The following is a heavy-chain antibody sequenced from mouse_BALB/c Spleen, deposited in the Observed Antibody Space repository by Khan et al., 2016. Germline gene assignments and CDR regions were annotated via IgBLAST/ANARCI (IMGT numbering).Heavy chain of an antibody. CDR3: TTGFAY. V-gene: IGHV6-6*02. J-gene: IGHJ3*01. CDR1: GFTFSNYW. Sequence: EVQLQESGGGLVQPGGSMKLSCVASGFTFSNYWMNWVRQSPEKGLEWVAEIRLKSNNYATHYAESVKGRFTISRDDSKSSVYLQMNNLRAEDTGMYYCTTGFAYWGQGTLVTVSA. CDR2: IRLKSNNYAT.